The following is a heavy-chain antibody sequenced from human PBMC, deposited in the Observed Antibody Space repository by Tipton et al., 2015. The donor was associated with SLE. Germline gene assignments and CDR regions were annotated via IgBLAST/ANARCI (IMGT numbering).Heavy chain of an antibody. Sequence: QLVQSGGGVVQPGRSLRLSCAASGFTFSSYGMHWVRQAPGKGLEWVAVIWYDGSNKYYADSVKGRFTISRDNSKNTLYLQMNSLRAEDTAVFYCAKLETPGVGAERAFDIWGQGTMVTVSS. V-gene: IGHV3-33*03. CDR3: AKLETPGVGAERAFDI. CDR1: GFTFSSYG. CDR2: IWYDGSNK. D-gene: IGHD1-26*01. J-gene: IGHJ3*02.